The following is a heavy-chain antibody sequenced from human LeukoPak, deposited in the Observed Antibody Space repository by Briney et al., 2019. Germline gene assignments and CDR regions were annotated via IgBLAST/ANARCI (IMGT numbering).Heavy chain of an antibody. CDR3: ARAVYSGGPFDY. Sequence: SVKVSCKASGGTFSRYAISWVRQAPGQGLEWMGGIIPIFGTANYAQKFQGRVTITADESTSTAYMELSSLRSEDTAVYYCARAVYSGGPFDYWGQETLVTVSS. J-gene: IGHJ4*02. D-gene: IGHD2-15*01. V-gene: IGHV1-69*01. CDR2: IIPIFGTA. CDR1: GGTFSRYA.